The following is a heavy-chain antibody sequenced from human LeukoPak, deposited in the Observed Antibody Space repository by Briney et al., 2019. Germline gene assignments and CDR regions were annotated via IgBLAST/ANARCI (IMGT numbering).Heavy chain of an antibody. CDR1: GGTFSSYA. V-gene: IGHV5-51*01. CDR2: IYPGDSDT. Sequence: KVSCKASGGTFSSYAISWVRQAPGQGLEWMGIIYPGDSDTRYSPSFQGQVTISADKSISTAYLQWSSLKASDTAMYYCARQYYDFWSGSTPGAFDIWGQGTMVTVSS. CDR3: ARQYYDFWSGSTPGAFDI. D-gene: IGHD3-3*01. J-gene: IGHJ3*02.